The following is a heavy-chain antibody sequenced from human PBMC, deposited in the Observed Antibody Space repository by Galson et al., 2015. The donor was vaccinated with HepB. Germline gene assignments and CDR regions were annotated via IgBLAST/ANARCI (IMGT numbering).Heavy chain of an antibody. CDR2: IKSKTDGGTT. V-gene: IGHV3-15*01. Sequence: SLRLSCAASGFTFSNAWMSWVRQAPGKGLEWVGRIKSKTDGGTTDYAAPVKGRFTISRDDSKNTLYLQMNSLKTEDTAVYYCTTEYTVTTAFDYWGQGTLVTVSS. J-gene: IGHJ4*02. CDR1: GFTFSNAW. CDR3: TTEYTVTTAFDY. D-gene: IGHD4-17*01.